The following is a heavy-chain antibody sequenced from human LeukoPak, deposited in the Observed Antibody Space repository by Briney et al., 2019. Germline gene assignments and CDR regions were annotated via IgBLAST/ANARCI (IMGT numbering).Heavy chain of an antibody. CDR3: AKGYIQLWWFDY. D-gene: IGHD2-21*01. CDR1: GFTFSRYG. Sequence: GGSLRLSCAASGFTFSRYGMHWVRQAPGKGLEWVAVISYDASNEHYADSVKGRFTISRDNSKNTVHLQVTNLRAEDTAVYYCAKGYIQLWWFDYWGQGTLVTVSS. V-gene: IGHV3-30*18. J-gene: IGHJ4*02. CDR2: ISYDASNE.